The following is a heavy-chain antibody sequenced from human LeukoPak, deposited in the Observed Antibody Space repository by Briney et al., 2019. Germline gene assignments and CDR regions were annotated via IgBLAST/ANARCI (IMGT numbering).Heavy chain of an antibody. Sequence: GASVKVSCKASGGTFSSYAISWVRQAPGQGLEWMGRIIPIFGTANYAQKFQGRVTITTDESTSTAYMELSSLRSEDTAVYYCATDSYPYCTNGVCYAYWGQGTLVTVSS. V-gene: IGHV1-69*05. CDR3: ATDSYPYCTNGVCYAY. J-gene: IGHJ4*02. CDR1: GGTFSSYA. CDR2: IIPIFGTA. D-gene: IGHD2-8*01.